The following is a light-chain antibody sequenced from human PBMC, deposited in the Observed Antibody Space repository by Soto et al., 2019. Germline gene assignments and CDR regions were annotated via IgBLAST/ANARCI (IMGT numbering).Light chain of an antibody. V-gene: IGKV1-9*01. CDR2: AAS. Sequence: DVKVTQSPSFLSASVGDRVTITCRASQGISSYLAWYQQKPGKAPKLLIYAASTLQSGVPSRFSGSGSGTEFTLTISSLQPEDFATYYCQQLNSYPLTFGGGTKVDIK. J-gene: IGKJ4*01. CDR3: QQLNSYPLT. CDR1: QGISSY.